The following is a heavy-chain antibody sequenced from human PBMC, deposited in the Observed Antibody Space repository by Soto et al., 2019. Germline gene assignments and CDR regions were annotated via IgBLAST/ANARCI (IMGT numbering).Heavy chain of an antibody. CDR2: INHSGST. Sequence: QVQLQQWGAGLLKPSETLSLTCAVYGGSFSGYYWNWIRQPPGKGLEWIGEINHSGSTNYNPSLKSRVTLSVDTSKNQFSLKLSSGTAAGTAVYYCARGWGRIFDYWGQGTVVTVSS. CDR3: ARGWGRIFDY. V-gene: IGHV4-34*01. D-gene: IGHD7-27*01. J-gene: IGHJ4*02. CDR1: GGSFSGYY.